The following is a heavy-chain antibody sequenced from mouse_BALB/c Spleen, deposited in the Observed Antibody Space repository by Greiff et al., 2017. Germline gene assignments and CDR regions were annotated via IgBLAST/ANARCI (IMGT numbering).Heavy chain of an antibody. CDR3: TRGGWDRGHFDD. V-gene: IGHV1-69*02. Sequence: QVQLQQSGAELVRPGASVKLSCKASGYTFTSYWINWVKQRPGQGLEWIGNIYPSDSYTNYNQKFKDKATLTVDKSSSTAYMQLSSPTSEDSAVYYCTRGGWDRGHFDDWGQGTTLTVSS. CDR2: IYPSDSYT. D-gene: IGHD3-3*01. J-gene: IGHJ2*01. CDR1: GYTFTSYW.